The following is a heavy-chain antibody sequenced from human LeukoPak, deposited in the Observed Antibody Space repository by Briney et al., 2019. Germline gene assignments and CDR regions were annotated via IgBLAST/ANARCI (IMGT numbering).Heavy chain of an antibody. J-gene: IGHJ4*02. CDR3: ASGYSYGSYYFDY. CDR1: GGSISSSSYY. CDR2: IYTSGST. Sequence: SETLSLTCAVSGGSISSSSYYWSWIRQPAGKGLEWIGRIYTSGSTNYNPSLKSRVTISVDTSKSQFSLKLSSVTAADTAVYYCASGYSYGSYYFDYWGQGTLVTVSS. V-gene: IGHV4-61*02. D-gene: IGHD5-18*01.